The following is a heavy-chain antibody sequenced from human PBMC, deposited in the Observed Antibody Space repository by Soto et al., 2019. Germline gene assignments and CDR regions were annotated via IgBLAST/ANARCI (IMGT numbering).Heavy chain of an antibody. V-gene: IGHV3-7*01. Sequence: EVQLVESGGGLVQPGGSLRLSCAASGFTFSSYWMSWVRQAPGKGLEWVANIKQDGSEKYYVDSVKGRFTISRDNAKNSPYLKMNSLRAEDTAVYYCARGRGCSTGCHNFDYWAQGTLVTVSS. CDR1: GFTFSSYW. D-gene: IGHD2-2*01. CDR3: ARGRGCSTGCHNFDY. CDR2: IKQDGSEK. J-gene: IGHJ4*02.